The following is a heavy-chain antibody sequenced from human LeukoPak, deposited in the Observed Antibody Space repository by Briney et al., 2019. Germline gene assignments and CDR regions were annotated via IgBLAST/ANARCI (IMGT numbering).Heavy chain of an antibody. V-gene: IGHV1-69*04. D-gene: IGHD4-17*01. CDR3: ARDDIRSRTTTGIGLRSYGDYAPHWFDP. J-gene: IGHJ5*02. Sequence: ASVKVSCRASGGTFSSYAISWVRQAAGQGLEWMGRIIPILGIANYAQKFQGRVTITADKSTSTAYMELSSLRSEDTAVYYCARDDIRSRTTTGIGLRSYGDYAPHWFDPWGQGTLVTVSS. CDR2: IIPILGIA. CDR1: GGTFSSYA.